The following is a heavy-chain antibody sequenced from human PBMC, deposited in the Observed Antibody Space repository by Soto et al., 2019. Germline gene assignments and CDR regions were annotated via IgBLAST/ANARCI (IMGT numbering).Heavy chain of an antibody. CDR3: ARANGDYHFDY. CDR2: ISTYKGDT. D-gene: IGHD4-17*01. V-gene: IGHV1-18*01. J-gene: IGHJ4*02. Sequence: QVQLVQSGAEVKKPGASVKVSCNASGYTFTSYGISGVRQAPGQGLEWMGWISTYKGDTHYAQKLQGRVTLTTDTYTSTAYMELRSLRSDDTAVYYCARANGDYHFDYWGQGALVTVS. CDR1: GYTFTSYG.